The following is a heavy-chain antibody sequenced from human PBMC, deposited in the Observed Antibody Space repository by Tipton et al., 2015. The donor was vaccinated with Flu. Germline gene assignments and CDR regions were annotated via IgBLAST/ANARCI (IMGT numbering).Heavy chain of an antibody. V-gene: IGHV3-13*01. CDR3: TRGLLPDSNWYNGMDV. CDR2: IGANGDT. J-gene: IGHJ6*02. CDR1: GFTFSSYD. Sequence: SLRLSCAASGFTFSSYDMHWVRRSAGGGLEWVSGIGANGDTSYSDSVKGRFTISRENAKNSLDLHMNRLRPGDTAVYYCTRGLLPDSNWYNGMDVWGQGTTVTVSS. D-gene: IGHD1/OR15-1a*01.